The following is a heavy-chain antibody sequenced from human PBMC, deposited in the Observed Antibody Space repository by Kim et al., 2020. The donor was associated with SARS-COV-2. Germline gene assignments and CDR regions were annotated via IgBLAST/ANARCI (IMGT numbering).Heavy chain of an antibody. Sequence: ASVKVSCKASGYTFTSYAMNWVRQAPGQGLEWMGWINTNTGNPTYAQGFTGRFVFSLDTSVSTAYLQISSLKAEDTAVYYCARDLVLGDYIPYYYYYYGMDVWGQGTTVTVSS. CDR2: INTNTGNP. CDR3: ARDLVLGDYIPYYYYYYGMDV. V-gene: IGHV7-4-1*02. J-gene: IGHJ6*02. CDR1: GYTFTSYA. D-gene: IGHD4-17*01.